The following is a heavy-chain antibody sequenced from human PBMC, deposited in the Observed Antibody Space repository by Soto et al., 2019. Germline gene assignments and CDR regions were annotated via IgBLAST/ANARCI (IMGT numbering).Heavy chain of an antibody. Sequence: PGGSLRLSCAASGFTFSSYSMNWVRQAPGKGLEWVSSISSSSSYIYYADSVKGRFTISRDNAKNSLYLQMNSLRAEDTAVYYCARDRDDYDSSGYSYWGQGTLVTVS. D-gene: IGHD3-22*01. CDR2: ISSSSSYI. J-gene: IGHJ4*02. V-gene: IGHV3-21*01. CDR1: GFTFSSYS. CDR3: ARDRDDYDSSGYSY.